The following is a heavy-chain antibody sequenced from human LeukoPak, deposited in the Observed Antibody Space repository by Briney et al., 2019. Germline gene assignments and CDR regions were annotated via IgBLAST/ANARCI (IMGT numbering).Heavy chain of an antibody. J-gene: IGHJ4*02. CDR2: ISSSGSTI. V-gene: IGHV3-48*03. Sequence: PGGSLRLSCAASGFTFSSYEMNWVRQAPGKGLEWVSYISSSGSTIYYADSVKGRFTISRDNSKNTLYLQMNSLRADDTAVYYCAKDRGHTTGWFTDCWGQGTLVTVSS. CDR1: GFTFSSYE. CDR3: AKDRGHTTGWFTDC. D-gene: IGHD6-19*01.